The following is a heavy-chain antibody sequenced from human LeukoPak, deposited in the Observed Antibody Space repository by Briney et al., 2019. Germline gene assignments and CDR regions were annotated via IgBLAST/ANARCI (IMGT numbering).Heavy chain of an antibody. CDR1: GGSISSYY. Sequence: SETLSLTCTVSGGSISSYYWSWIRQPPGKGLEWIGYIYYSGSINYNLSLKSRVTISVDTSKNQFSLKLSSVTAADTAVYYCARGGYSYGYALDYWGQGTLVTVSS. CDR2: IYYSGSI. J-gene: IGHJ4*02. D-gene: IGHD5-18*01. CDR3: ARGGYSYGYALDY. V-gene: IGHV4-59*01.